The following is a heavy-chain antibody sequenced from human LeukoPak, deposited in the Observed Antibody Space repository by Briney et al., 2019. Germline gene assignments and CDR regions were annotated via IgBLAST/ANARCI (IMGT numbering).Heavy chain of an antibody. V-gene: IGHV5-51*01. CDR3: ARHGDRYSSSSNWFDP. J-gene: IGHJ5*02. Sequence: GESLKISRKGSGYSFTSYWIGWVPQMPGKGLEWMGIIYPGDSDTRYSPSFQGQVTISADKSTSTAYLQWSSLKASDTAMYYCARHGDRYSSSSNWFDPWGQGTLVTVSS. CDR2: IYPGDSDT. CDR1: GYSFTSYW. D-gene: IGHD6-6*01.